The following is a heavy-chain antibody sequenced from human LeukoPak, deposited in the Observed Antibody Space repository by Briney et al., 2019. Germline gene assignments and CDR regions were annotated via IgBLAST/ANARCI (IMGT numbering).Heavy chain of an antibody. V-gene: IGHV1-69*05. CDR3: ARGELTYSSGCDY. CDR1: GGTFSSYA. J-gene: IGHJ4*02. D-gene: IGHD6-19*01. CDR2: IIPIFGTA. Sequence: SVKVSCKASGGTFSSYAISRVRQAPGQGLEWMGRIIPIFGTANYAQEFQGRVTITTDESTSTAYMELSSLRSEDTAVYYCARGELTYSSGCDYWGQGTLVTVSS.